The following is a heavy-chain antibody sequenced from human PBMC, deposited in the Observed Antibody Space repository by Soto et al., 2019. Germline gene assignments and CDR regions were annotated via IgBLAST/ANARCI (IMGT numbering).Heavy chain of an antibody. D-gene: IGHD3-10*01. V-gene: IGHV1-69*05. CDR1: GDTFKNCV. J-gene: IGHJ6*02. CDR2: IIPLFGTT. CDR3: AAELGFGKLSVV. Sequence: ASVKVSCKASGDTFKNCVISWVRQAPGQGLEWMGGIIPLFGTTDFAQRFQGRLTITTDESTTTAYMELSRLRSEDTATYYCAAELGFGKLSVVWGQGTTVTVSS.